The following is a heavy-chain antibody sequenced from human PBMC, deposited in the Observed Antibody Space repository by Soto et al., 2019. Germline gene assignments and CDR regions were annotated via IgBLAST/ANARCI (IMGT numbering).Heavy chain of an antibody. CDR3: ARLNSGSSLSDAFDI. CDR2: IYSGGST. V-gene: IGHV3-53*01. CDR1: GFTVSSNY. Sequence: GGSLRLSCAASGFTVSSNYMSWVRQAPGKGLEWVSVIYSGGSTYYADSVKGRFTISRDNSKNTLYLQMNSLRAEDTAVYYCARLNSGSSLSDAFDIWGQGTMVTVSS. J-gene: IGHJ3*02. D-gene: IGHD1-26*01.